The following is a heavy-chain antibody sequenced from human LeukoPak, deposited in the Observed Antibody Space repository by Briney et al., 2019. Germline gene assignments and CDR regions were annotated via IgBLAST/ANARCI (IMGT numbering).Heavy chain of an antibody. CDR2: IRHDQTNK. V-gene: IGHV3-30*02. CDR3: ARGRALNDY. CDR1: GFTFSDYG. Sequence: GGSLRLSCAASGFTFSDYGMHWVRQAPGKGLEWLAFIRHDQTNKIYADSKQGRLTISRDNSKNTLYLQINSLRVEDTAVYYCARGRALNDYWGQGTLVTVSS. J-gene: IGHJ4*02.